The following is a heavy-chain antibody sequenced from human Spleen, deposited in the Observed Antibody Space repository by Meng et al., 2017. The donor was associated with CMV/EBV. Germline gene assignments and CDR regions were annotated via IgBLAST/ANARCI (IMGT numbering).Heavy chain of an antibody. CDR3: ARDRRSRIGFDP. J-gene: IGHJ5*02. Sequence: CEDSGGTRRRSKWGRGDRQQRGKGREWRGENEHRGSKKNNKSIKSRVTISVDKSKNQFSLKLSSVTAADTAVYYCARDRRSRIGFDPWGQGTLVTVSS. V-gene: IGHV4-4*02. CDR2: NEHRGSK. D-gene: IGHD2-15*01. CDR1: GGTRRRSKW.